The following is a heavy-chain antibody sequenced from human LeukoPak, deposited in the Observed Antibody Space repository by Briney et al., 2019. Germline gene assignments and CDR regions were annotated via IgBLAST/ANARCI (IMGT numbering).Heavy chain of an antibody. Sequence: SETLSLTCTVSGYSISTGYYWDWIRQPPGKGLEWIGTFYHGGSTYYNPSLKSRVTISVDTSKKEFSLRLTSVTAADTAMYYCAEYGEGTSWAPRWGQGTLVTVSS. V-gene: IGHV4-38-2*02. CDR1: GYSISTGYY. D-gene: IGHD4-17*01. CDR3: AEYGEGTSWAPR. CDR2: FYHGGST. J-gene: IGHJ4*02.